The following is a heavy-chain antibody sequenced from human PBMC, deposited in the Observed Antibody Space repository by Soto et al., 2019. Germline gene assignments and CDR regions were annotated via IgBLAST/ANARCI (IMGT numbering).Heavy chain of an antibody. D-gene: IGHD6-13*01. CDR2: IRSKANSYAT. J-gene: IGHJ5*02. CDR1: GFTFSGSA. CDR3: TRQRKHSSSWPAEFDP. V-gene: IGHV3-73*01. Sequence: GGSLRLSCAASGFTFSGSAMHWVRQASGKGLEWVGRIRSKANSYATAYAASVKGRFTISRDDSKNTAYLQMNSLKTEDTAVYYCTRQRKHSSSWPAEFDPWGQGTLVTVSS.